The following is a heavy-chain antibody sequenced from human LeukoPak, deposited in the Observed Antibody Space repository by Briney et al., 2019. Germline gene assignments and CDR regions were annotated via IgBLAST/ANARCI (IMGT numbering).Heavy chain of an antibody. CDR1: GFTFSSYG. CDR3: AKDPMTTVTTTPRGYFDY. J-gene: IGHJ4*02. D-gene: IGHD4-17*01. V-gene: IGHV3-30*02. CDR2: IRYDGSNK. Sequence: GGSLRLSCAASGFTFSSYGMHWVRQAPGKGLEWVAFIRYDGSNKYYADSVKGRFTISRDNSKNTLYLQMNSLRAEDTAVYYCAKDPMTTVTTTPRGYFDYWGQGTLVTVSS.